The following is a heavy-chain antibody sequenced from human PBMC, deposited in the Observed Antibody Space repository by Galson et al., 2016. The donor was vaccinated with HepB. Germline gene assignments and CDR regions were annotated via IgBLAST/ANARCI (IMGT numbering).Heavy chain of an antibody. V-gene: IGHV3-74*01. CDR1: GFTFSSYW. CDR3: ARPAPYSGNYGSGWFDP. Sequence: SLRLSCAASGFTFSSYWMHWVRQVPGKGLMWVSRISIDGSSTTYADSAKGRFTISRDNAKNMLYLQMNSLRAEDTAVYYCARPAPYSGNYGSGWFDPWGQGTLVTVSS. J-gene: IGHJ5*02. CDR2: ISIDGSST. D-gene: IGHD1-26*01.